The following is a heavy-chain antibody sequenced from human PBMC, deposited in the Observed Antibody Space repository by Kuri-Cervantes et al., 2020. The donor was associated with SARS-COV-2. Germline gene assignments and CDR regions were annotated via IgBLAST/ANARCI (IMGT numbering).Heavy chain of an antibody. CDR2: ISYDGSNK. Sequence: GESLKISCAASGFTFSSYAMHWVRQAPGKGLEWVAVISYDGSNKYHADPVKGRFTISRDNSKNTLYLQMNSLKTEDTAVYYCTTLIDYWGQGALVTVSS. CDR3: TTLIDY. V-gene: IGHV3-30-3*01. CDR1: GFTFSSYA. J-gene: IGHJ4*02.